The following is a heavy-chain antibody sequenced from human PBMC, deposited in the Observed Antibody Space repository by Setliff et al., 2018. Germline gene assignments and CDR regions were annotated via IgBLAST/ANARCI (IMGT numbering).Heavy chain of an antibody. J-gene: IGHJ4*02. Sequence: GASVKVSCKASGYSFSSNAFHWVRQAPGQTLEWMGWIHAGSSNTLYSQRFQDRITISRDTSATTVHMELSSLRSEGTAMYYCARDAHDYDSSENPIVDYWGQGTLVTVSS. CDR3: ARDAHDYDSSENPIVDY. CDR2: IHAGSSNT. D-gene: IGHD3-22*01. CDR1: GYSFSSNA. V-gene: IGHV1-3*01.